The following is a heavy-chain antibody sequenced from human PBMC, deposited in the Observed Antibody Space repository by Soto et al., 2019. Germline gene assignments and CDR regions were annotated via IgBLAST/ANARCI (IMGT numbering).Heavy chain of an antibody. J-gene: IGHJ5*02. CDR3: ARDRPTDH. CDR1: GYTFNRYA. Sequence: QVQLVQSGAEVRKPGASVTVSCKASGYTFNRYAISWLRQAPGQRPEWMGWITGDTLDASYARKFQGRVTLTRNTPTSTVYMERRGLRDADTAGYYCARDRPTDHWGQGTLVTVSS. CDR2: ITGDTLDA. V-gene: IGHV1-18*01.